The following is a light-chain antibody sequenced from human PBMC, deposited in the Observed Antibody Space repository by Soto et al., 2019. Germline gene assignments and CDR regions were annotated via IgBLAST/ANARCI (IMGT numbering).Light chain of an antibody. CDR1: QGISTS. V-gene: IGKV1D-12*01. Sequence: DIQMTQSPSSVSASVGDGVTITCRASQGISTSLVWYQQKPGKAPKLLIYAASSLQSGVPSRFSGTGSGTDFTLTISSLQPEDFATYYCQQTNSFPLTFGGGTKVDIK. CDR3: QQTNSFPLT. J-gene: IGKJ4*01. CDR2: AAS.